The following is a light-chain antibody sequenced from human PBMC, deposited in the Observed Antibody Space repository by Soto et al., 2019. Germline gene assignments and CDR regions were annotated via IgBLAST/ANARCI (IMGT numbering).Light chain of an antibody. CDR1: QGVRDD. Sequence: IQMTQSPSSLSASVGDRVTITCRASQGVRDDVGWYQQKPGKAAILLIYSASTLHSGVPSRFSGSGSGTDFTLTISRLQPEDFATYYCLQESNYPLTFGGGTKVEIK. V-gene: IGKV1-6*01. CDR2: SAS. CDR3: LQESNYPLT. J-gene: IGKJ4*01.